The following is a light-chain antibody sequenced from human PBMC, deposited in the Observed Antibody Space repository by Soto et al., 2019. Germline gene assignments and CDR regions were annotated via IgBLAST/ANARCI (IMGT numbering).Light chain of an antibody. CDR3: SSYSRSINYV. Sequence: QSVLPQPASVSGSPGQSITISCTGTSSDVGGYNYVSWSQQHPGKAPKLMIYEVSNRPSGVSNRFYGSKSGNTASLTVSGLQPEDEAEYFCSSYSRSINYVLGTGTKVTVL. J-gene: IGLJ1*01. CDR1: SSDVGGYNY. V-gene: IGLV2-14*01. CDR2: EVS.